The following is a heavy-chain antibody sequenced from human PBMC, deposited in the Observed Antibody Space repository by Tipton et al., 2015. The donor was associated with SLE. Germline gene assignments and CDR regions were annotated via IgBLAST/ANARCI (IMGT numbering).Heavy chain of an antibody. D-gene: IGHD3-22*01. J-gene: IGHJ3*02. CDR3: AREGMVVVIPYAFDI. CDR2: IYTSGST. Sequence: TLSLTCTVSGGSISSGSYYWSWIRQPAGKGLEWIGRIYTSGSTNYNPSLKSRVTISVDTSKNQFSLKLSSVTAADTAVYYCAREGMVVVIPYAFDIWGQGTMVTVSS. V-gene: IGHV4-61*02. CDR1: GGSISSGSYY.